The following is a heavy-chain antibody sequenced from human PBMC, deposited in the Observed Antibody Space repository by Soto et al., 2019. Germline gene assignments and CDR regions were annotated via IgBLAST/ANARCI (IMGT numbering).Heavy chain of an antibody. V-gene: IGHV3-21*01. CDR1: GFSFNSFN. J-gene: IGHJ4*02. Sequence: PVGSLRLSFLASGFSFNSFNMNWIRRAPGRGLEWVASISVSGDNIYYGDSMQGRFTISRDNSKRSVFLYFNSLMVEYKAVYYCARALGPLESMFGYWVKGTLATVS. D-gene: IGHD2-8*01. CDR2: ISVSGDNI. CDR3: ARALGPLESMFGY.